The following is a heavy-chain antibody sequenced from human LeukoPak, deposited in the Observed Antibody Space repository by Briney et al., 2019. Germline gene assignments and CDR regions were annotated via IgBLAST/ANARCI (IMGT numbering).Heavy chain of an antibody. CDR3: ARDGEWHEKYYYYGMDV. J-gene: IGHJ6*02. CDR2: ISAYNGNT. D-gene: IGHD7-27*01. V-gene: IGHV1-18*01. Sequence: ASVKVSCKASGYTFTSYGISWVRQAPGQGLEWMGWISAYNGNTNYAQKLQGRVTMTTDTSTSTAYMELRSLRSDDTAVYYCARDGEWHEKYYYYGMDVWGQGTTVTVSS. CDR1: GYTFTSYG.